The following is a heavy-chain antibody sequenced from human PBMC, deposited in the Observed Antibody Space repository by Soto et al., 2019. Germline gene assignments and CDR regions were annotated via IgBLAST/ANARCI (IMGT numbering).Heavy chain of an antibody. Sequence: SVKVSCKASGGTFSSYAISWVRQAPGQGLEWMGGIIPIFGTANYAQKFQGRVTITADKSTSTAYMELSSLRSEDTAVYYCARDPEMATTDYYYGMDVWGQGTTVTVYS. V-gene: IGHV1-69*06. CDR3: ARDPEMATTDYYYGMDV. D-gene: IGHD5-12*01. CDR2: IIPIFGTA. J-gene: IGHJ6*02. CDR1: GGTFSSYA.